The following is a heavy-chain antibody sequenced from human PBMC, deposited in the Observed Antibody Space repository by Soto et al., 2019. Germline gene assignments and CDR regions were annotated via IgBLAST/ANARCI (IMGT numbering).Heavy chain of an antibody. V-gene: IGHV1-69*01. J-gene: IGHJ4*02. D-gene: IGHD5-18*01. CDR1: GGTFSSYA. CDR2: IIPIFGTA. CDR3: ARGAPSPYSYGPLDY. Sequence: VQLVQSGAEVKKPGSSVKVSCKASGGTFSSYAISWVRQAPGQGLEWMGGIIPIFGTANYAQKFQGRDTIPADESTSPAYMELSSLRSEDTAVYYCARGAPSPYSYGPLDYWGQGTLVTVSS.